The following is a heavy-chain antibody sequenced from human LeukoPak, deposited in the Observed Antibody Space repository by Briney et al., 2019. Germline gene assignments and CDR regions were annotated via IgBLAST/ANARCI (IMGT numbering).Heavy chain of an antibody. CDR1: GFTFSIFP. D-gene: IGHD3-3*01. V-gene: IGHV3-30*04. Sequence: GGSLRLSCEASGFTFSIFPMHWVRQAPGKGLEWVALISSGSEKYYADSVKGRFTISRDNSKNMLYLQMNSLRADDTAVYHCARDLDLSAVYYFDSWGQGTLVIVSS. CDR2: ISSGSEK. CDR3: ARDLDLSAVYYFDS. J-gene: IGHJ4*02.